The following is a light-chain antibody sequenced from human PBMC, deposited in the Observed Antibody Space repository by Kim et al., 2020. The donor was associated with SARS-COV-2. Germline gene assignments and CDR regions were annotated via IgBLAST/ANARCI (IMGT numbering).Light chain of an antibody. CDR1: SSNIGSNY. CDR3: EAWDDSLSAWV. J-gene: IGLJ3*02. CDR2: KNN. V-gene: IGLV1-47*01. Sequence: GQRVTISCSGSSSNIGSNYVYWYQQLPGTAPKVLIYKNNQRPSGVPDRFSGSKSGTSASLAISGLRSEDEADYYCEAWDDSLSAWVFGGGTQLTVL.